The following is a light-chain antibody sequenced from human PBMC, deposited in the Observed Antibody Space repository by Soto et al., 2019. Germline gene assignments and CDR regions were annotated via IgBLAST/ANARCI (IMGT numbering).Light chain of an antibody. CDR3: QQYYSYPT. CDR1: QDIRSD. Sequence: AIQLTQFQSSLSASVGDRVALTCRASQDIRSDLGWYQQRPGKAPKLLIYASSSLQSGVPSRFSGSGSGTDFTLTISCLQSEDFATYYCQQYYSYPTFGQGTKVDIK. V-gene: IGKV1-6*01. J-gene: IGKJ1*01. CDR2: ASS.